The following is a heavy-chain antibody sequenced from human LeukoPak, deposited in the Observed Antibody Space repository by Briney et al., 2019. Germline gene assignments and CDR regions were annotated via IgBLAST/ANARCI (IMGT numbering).Heavy chain of an antibody. CDR1: GGSISSYY. J-gene: IGHJ6*03. CDR3: AIGRPTDFWSGYSHYYYYMDV. V-gene: IGHV4-59*08. D-gene: IGHD3-3*01. CDR2: IYYSGST. Sequence: SETLSLTCTVSGGSISSYYWSWIRQPPGKGLEWIGYIYYSGSTNYYPSLKSRVTISVDTSKNQFSLRLSSVTAADTAVYYCAIGRPTDFWSGYSHYYYYMDVWGKGTTVTVSS.